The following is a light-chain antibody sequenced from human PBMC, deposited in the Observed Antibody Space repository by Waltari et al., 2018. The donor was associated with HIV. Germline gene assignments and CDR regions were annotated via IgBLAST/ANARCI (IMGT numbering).Light chain of an antibody. CDR2: DNN. V-gene: IGLV1-51*01. Sequence: QSVLTQPPSVSASPGQKVTISCSGSSSSIWKTFVSWFQLLPGTAPKLLIYDNNKRPSGIPDRFSGSKSGTSAALGITALQTGDEADYYCGTWDSSLNAGVFGGGTKVTVL. CDR1: SSSIWKTF. CDR3: GTWDSSLNAGV. J-gene: IGLJ2*01.